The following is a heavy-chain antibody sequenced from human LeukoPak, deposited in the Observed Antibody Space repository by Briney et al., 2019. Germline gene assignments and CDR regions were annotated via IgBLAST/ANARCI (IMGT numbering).Heavy chain of an antibody. Sequence: PGGSLRLSCAASGFTVSSNYVTWVRQAPGKGLEWVAFIRYDGSNKYYADSVKGRLTISRDNSKNTLYLQMNSLRAEDTAVYYCARKNYDFLSGGPKHFDYWGQGTLVTVSS. CDR2: IRYDGSNK. D-gene: IGHD3-3*01. CDR3: ARKNYDFLSGGPKHFDY. V-gene: IGHV3-30*02. CDR1: GFTVSSNY. J-gene: IGHJ4*02.